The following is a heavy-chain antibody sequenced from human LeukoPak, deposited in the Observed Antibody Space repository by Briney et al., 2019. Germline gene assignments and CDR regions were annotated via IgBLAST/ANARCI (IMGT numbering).Heavy chain of an antibody. Sequence: GGSLRLSCAASGFTFSSYAMSWVRQAPGKGLERVSAISGSGGSTYYADSVKGRFTISRDNSKNTLYLQMNSLRAEDTAVYYCAKGQQPRSYNWFDPWGQGTLVTVSS. CDR2: ISGSGGST. CDR3: AKGQQPRSYNWFDP. J-gene: IGHJ5*02. CDR1: GFTFSSYA. V-gene: IGHV3-23*01. D-gene: IGHD6-13*01.